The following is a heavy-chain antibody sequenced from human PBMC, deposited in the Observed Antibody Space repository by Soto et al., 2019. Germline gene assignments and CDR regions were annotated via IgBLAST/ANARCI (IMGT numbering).Heavy chain of an antibody. V-gene: IGHV1-3*01. CDR3: VRRHVSATGIDWFDP. Sequence: APVKVSCKASGYTFTSSGIHWVRQAPGQRLEWMGWINAANGDTKYSPKFQGRVTITRDTSASTAYMELSSLRSEDTAVYYCVRRHVSATGIDWFDPWGQRTLVIGSS. J-gene: IGHJ5*02. D-gene: IGHD6-13*01. CDR2: INAANGDT. CDR1: GYTFTSSG.